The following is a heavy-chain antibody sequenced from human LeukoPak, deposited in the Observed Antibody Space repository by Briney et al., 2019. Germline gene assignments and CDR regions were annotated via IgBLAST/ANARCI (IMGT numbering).Heavy chain of an antibody. D-gene: IGHD3-9*01. Sequence: SETLSLTCTVSGGSISSFYWGWIRQPPGKGLEWIGYIFYSGITNYNPSLKSRVTISVDTSKNQFSLNLSSVTAADTAVYYCAREVRGILTGYYNVRYYYYMDIWGKGTTITVSS. CDR3: AREVRGILTGYYNVRYYYYMDI. CDR1: GGSISSFY. V-gene: IGHV4-59*01. J-gene: IGHJ6*03. CDR2: IFYSGIT.